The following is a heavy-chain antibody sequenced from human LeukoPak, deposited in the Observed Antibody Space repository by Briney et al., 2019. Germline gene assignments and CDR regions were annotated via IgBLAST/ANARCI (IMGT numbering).Heavy chain of an antibody. V-gene: IGHV4-59*01. CDR3: ARYCSGGSCYPHDAFDI. D-gene: IGHD2-15*01. J-gene: IGHJ3*02. CDR2: IYYSGTT. CDR1: GGSISGYY. Sequence: SETLSLTCTVSGGSISGYYWSWIRQPPGRGLEWIGYIYYSGTTNYNPSLKSRVTISVDTSKSQFSLKLSSVAAADTAVYYYARYCSGGSCYPHDAFDIWGQGTMVTVSS.